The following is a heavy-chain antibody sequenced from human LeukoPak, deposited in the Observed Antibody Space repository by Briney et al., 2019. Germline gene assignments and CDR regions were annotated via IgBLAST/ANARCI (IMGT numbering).Heavy chain of an antibody. CDR3: ARLNLGSYFDY. D-gene: IGHD3-10*01. V-gene: IGHV4-31*03. CDR1: GGSISSGGHY. Sequence: TTSQTLSLTCTVSGGSISSGGHYWNWIRQHPGKGLECIGYIYYSGSTYYNPSLKSRLTISVDTSKNQFSLKLSSVTAADTAVYYCARLNLGSYFDYWGQGTLVTVSS. J-gene: IGHJ4*02. CDR2: IYYSGST.